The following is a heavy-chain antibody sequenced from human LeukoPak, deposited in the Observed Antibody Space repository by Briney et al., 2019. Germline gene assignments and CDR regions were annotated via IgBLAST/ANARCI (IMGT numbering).Heavy chain of an antibody. J-gene: IGHJ3*02. Sequence: PETLSLTCTVSVGSISRYYWRWIRQPAGKGLVWIGCIYTSGSTNYKTSLKGRVTMSVDTSKNQFSLKLSCVTAADTAMYYCVRVYSSSWYRNAFDIWGQGKMVTVSS. D-gene: IGHD6-13*01. CDR3: VRVYSSSWYRNAFDI. CDR1: VGSISRYY. CDR2: IYTSGST. V-gene: IGHV4-4*07.